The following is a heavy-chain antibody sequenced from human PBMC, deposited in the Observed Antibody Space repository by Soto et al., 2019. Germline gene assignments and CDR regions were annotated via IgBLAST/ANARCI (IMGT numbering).Heavy chain of an antibody. CDR3: ARDDGYRSIDY. CDR2: TKPDGSET. D-gene: IGHD5-18*01. J-gene: IGHJ4*02. Sequence: EVQLVESGGGLAQPGGSRSLSWVASGFTFRGYWMSGVRQTPGKGLEWVTNTKPDGSETYYLDSVTGRFTISRDNVRNSLYLQMSSLRGDDTAVYYCARDDGYRSIDYWGQGALVTVSP. CDR1: GFTFRGYW. V-gene: IGHV3-7*03.